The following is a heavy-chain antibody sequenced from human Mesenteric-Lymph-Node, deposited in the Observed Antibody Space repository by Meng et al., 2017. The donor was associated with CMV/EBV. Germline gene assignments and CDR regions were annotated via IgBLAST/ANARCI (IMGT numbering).Heavy chain of an antibody. CDR3: ARDQPYYDFWSGYYRGYYGMDV. CDR1: GGSISSSSYY. J-gene: IGHJ6*02. CDR2: IYYSGST. Sequence: SETLSLTCTVSGGSISSSSYYWGWIRQPPGKGLEWIGSIYYSGSTYYNPSLKSRVTISVDTSKNQFSLKLSSVTAADTAVYYCARDQPYYDFWSGYYRGYYGMDVWGQGTTVTVSS. V-gene: IGHV4-39*07. D-gene: IGHD3-3*01.